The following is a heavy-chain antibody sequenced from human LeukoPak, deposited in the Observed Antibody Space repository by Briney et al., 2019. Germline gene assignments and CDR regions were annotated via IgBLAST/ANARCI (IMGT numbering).Heavy chain of an antibody. CDR1: GGSMIDYY. CDR2: IHTSGST. J-gene: IGHJ3*02. Sequence: PSETLSLSCTVSGGSMIDYYWSWIRQPAGKRLEWIGRIHTSGSTNYNPSLKSRVTMPVDTSNNQISLNLRSVTAADTAVYYCARDSSGRYYLDGFDIWGQGTMVTVSS. D-gene: IGHD3-10*01. V-gene: IGHV4-4*07. CDR3: ARDSSGRYYLDGFDI.